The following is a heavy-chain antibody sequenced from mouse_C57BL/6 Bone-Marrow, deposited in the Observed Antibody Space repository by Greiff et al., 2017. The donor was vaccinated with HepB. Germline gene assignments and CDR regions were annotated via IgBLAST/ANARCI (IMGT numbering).Heavy chain of an antibody. D-gene: IGHD1-1*01. CDR3: ARSRFIFDY. Sequence: QVQLQQPGAELVMPGASVKLSCKASGYTFTSYWMHWVKQRPGQGLEWIGEIDPSDSYTNYNQKFKGKSTLTVDKSSSTDYMQSSSLTSEDSAVYYGARSRFIFDYWGQGTTLTVSS. V-gene: IGHV1-69*01. J-gene: IGHJ2*01. CDR1: GYTFTSYW. CDR2: IDPSDSYT.